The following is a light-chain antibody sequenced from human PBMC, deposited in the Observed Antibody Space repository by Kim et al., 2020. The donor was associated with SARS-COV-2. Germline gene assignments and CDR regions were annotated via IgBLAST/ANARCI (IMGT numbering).Light chain of an antibody. CDR1: QSVSSSD. CDR2: GAS. CDR3: QQYDISHWT. J-gene: IGKJ1*01. Sequence: FPGERATLSCRASQSVSSSDLAWYQQQPGQAPRLLIYGASSRATGIPDRFSGSASGTDFTITINRLEPEDFAVYYCQQYDISHWTFGQGTKVDIK. V-gene: IGKV3-20*01.